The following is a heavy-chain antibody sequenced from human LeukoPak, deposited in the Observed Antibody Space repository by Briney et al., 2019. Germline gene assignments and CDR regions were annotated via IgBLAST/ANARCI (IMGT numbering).Heavy chain of an antibody. V-gene: IGHV3-48*01. CDR2: ISSSSSTI. CDR1: GFTFSSYS. J-gene: IGHJ4*02. CDR3: AKRGWEQWLVLFDY. Sequence: GGSLRLSCAASGFTFSSYSMNWVRQAPGKGLEWVSYISSSSSTIYYADSVKGRFTISRDNAKNTLYLQMNSLRAEDTAVYYCAKRGWEQWLVLFDYWGQGTLVTVSS. D-gene: IGHD6-19*01.